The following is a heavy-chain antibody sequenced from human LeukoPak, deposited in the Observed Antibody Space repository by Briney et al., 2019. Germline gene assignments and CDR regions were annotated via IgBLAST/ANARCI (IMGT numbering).Heavy chain of an antibody. J-gene: IGHJ5*01. Sequence: ASVKVSCKASGYTFSDYYIHWVRQAPGQGLEWMGRISPNSGDTNYAPRFQGRVTMTRDSSINTAYMELSRLTFDDTADYYCAKDGVWWRPQRGFRVNRTPYSNWCDSWGQGTRVTVAA. CDR2: ISPNSGDT. CDR1: GYTFSDYY. CDR3: AKDGVWWRPQRGFRVNRTPYSNWCDS. V-gene: IGHV1-2*02. D-gene: IGHD2/OR15-2a*01.